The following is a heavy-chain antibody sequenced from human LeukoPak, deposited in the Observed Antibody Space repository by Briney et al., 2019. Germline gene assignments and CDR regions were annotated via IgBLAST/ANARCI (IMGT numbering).Heavy chain of an antibody. V-gene: IGHV4-59*01. J-gene: IGHJ3*02. CDR1: GGSISSYS. D-gene: IGHD1-1*01. Sequence: SETLSLTCSLPGGSISSYSWSWIRQPPGKGVEWMGCIYYSGRTNYDPSLKSRVTISVDTSKSQFSLKLSSVTAAVTAVYYCAREYSDALDIWGQGTMVTVST. CDR3: AREYSDALDI. CDR2: IYYSGRT.